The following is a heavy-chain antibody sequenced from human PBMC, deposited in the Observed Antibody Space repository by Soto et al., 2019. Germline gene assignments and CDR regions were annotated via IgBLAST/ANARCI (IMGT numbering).Heavy chain of an antibody. D-gene: IGHD2-2*01. Sequence: ASVKVSCKASGYTFTSYAMHWVRQAPGQRLEWMGWINAGNGNTKYSQKFQGRVTITRDTSASTAYMELSSLRSEDTAVYYCARDLSGALGYCSSTSCLAGFGYYYYYYMDVWGKGTTVTGSS. V-gene: IGHV1-3*01. J-gene: IGHJ6*03. CDR1: GYTFTSYA. CDR3: ARDLSGALGYCSSTSCLAGFGYYYYYYMDV. CDR2: INAGNGNT.